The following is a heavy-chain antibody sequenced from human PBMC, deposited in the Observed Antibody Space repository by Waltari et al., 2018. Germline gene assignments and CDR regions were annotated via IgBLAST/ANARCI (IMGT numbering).Heavy chain of an antibody. CDR1: GYSISSGYY. CDR2: IYHSGRT. Sequence: QVQLQESGPGLVKPSETLSPTCTVSGYSISSGYYWGWIRRPPWKGLGWIGSIYHSGRTYYHPSLKSRVTISVDTSKNQFSLKLSSVTAADTAVYYCARVGWRGGIWDYWGQGTLVTVSS. D-gene: IGHD3-16*01. CDR3: ARVGWRGGIWDY. J-gene: IGHJ4*02. V-gene: IGHV4-38-2*02.